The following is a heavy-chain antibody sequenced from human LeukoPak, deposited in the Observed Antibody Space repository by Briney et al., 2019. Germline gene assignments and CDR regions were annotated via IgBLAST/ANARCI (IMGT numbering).Heavy chain of an antibody. V-gene: IGHV1-18*01. CDR1: GYSSTNYG. CDR3: ARDVGITVADSFDP. Sequence: ASVTVSCKASGYSSTNYGISWVRQAPGQGLEWMGWIHIYRGNTNYAQNFQGRVTMTTDTSTSTVYMEVRGLRSDDTAMYYCARDVGITVADSFDPWGQGTLVTVSS. CDR2: IHIYRGNT. J-gene: IGHJ5*02. D-gene: IGHD6-13*01.